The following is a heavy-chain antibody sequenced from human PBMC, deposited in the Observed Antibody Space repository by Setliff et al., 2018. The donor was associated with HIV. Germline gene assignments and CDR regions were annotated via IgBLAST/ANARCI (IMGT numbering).Heavy chain of an antibody. D-gene: IGHD4-17*01. Sequence: PSETLSLTCAVSGGSISSSNWWSWVRQPPGKGLEWIGEIYHSGGTNYNPSLKSRGTISVDTSKNQFSLKLTSVTAADTAVYYCAREIYGGNSRPFDYWGQGTLVTVSS. V-gene: IGHV4-4*02. J-gene: IGHJ4*02. CDR2: IYHSGGT. CDR3: AREIYGGNSRPFDY. CDR1: GGSISSSNW.